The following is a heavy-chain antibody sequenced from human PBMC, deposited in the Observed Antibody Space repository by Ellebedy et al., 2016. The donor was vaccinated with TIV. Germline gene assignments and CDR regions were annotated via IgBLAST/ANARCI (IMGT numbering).Heavy chain of an antibody. CDR3: ARRRSGSPFDP. CDR1: GFTFSDYY. D-gene: IGHD1-26*01. J-gene: IGHJ5*02. CDR2: ISSSGSTI. V-gene: IGHV3-11*01. Sequence: GESLKISCAASGFTFSDYYMSWIRQAPGKGLAWVSYISSSGSTIYYADSVKGRFTISRDNAKNSLYLQMNSLRAEDTAVYYCARRRSGSPFDPWGQGTLVTVSS.